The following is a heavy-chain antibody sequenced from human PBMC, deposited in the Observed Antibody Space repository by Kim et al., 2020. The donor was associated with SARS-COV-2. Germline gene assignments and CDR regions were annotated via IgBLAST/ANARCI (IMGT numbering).Heavy chain of an antibody. CDR3: ATGYSSGWYPYYFDY. D-gene: IGHD6-19*01. V-gene: IGHV4-59*08. Sequence: SETLSLTCTVSGGSISSYYWSWIRQPPGKGLEWIGYIYYSGSTNYNPSLKSRVTISVDTSKNQFSLKLSSVTAADTAVYYCATGYSSGWYPYYFDYWGQGXLXTVSS. J-gene: IGHJ4*02. CDR1: GGSISSYY. CDR2: IYYSGST.